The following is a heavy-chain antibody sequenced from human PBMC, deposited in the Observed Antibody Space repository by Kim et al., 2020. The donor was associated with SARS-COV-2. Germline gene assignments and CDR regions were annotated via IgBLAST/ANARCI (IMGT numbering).Heavy chain of an antibody. J-gene: IGHJ4*02. CDR3: TTDVRNSGYDPGH. V-gene: IGHV3-15*01. Sequence: GGSLRLSCAASGFTFSNAWMSWVRQAPGKGLEWVGRIKSKTDGGTTDYAAPVGGRFTISRDDSKNTLYLQMNSLKIEDSAVYYCTTDVRNSGYDPGHWGQGTLVTVSS. D-gene: IGHD5-12*01. CDR1: GFTFSNAW. CDR2: IKSKTDGGTT.